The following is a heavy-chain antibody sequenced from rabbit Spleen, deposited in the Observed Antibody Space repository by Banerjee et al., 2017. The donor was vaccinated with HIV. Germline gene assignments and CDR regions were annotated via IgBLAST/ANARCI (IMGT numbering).Heavy chain of an antibody. CDR2: TEPIFGTT. CDR3: ARAIVPWLGLTRLDL. CDR1: GFDFNNYY. Sequence: QSLEESGGDLVKPGASLTLTCKASGFDFNNYYMTWVRQAPGKGLEWIGLTEPIFGTTYYANWVNGRFTISSHNAQNTLYLQLKSLTAADTATYFCARAIVPWLGLTRLDLWSPGTLVTVS. J-gene: IGHJ3*01. D-gene: IGHD4-1*01. V-gene: IGHV1S7*01.